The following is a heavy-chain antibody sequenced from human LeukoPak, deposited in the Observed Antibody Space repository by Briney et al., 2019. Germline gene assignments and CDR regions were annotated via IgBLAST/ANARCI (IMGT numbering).Heavy chain of an antibody. V-gene: IGHV3-21*01. CDR2: ISSSSSYI. CDR1: GFTFSSYT. Sequence: GGSLRLSCAASGFTFSSYTMNWVRQAPRKGLERVSSISSSSSYIYYADSVTGRFTISRDNAKNSLYLQMNSLRADDTAVYFCATDGRMATTDSEEFDYWGQGTVVTVSS. J-gene: IGHJ4*02. CDR3: ATDGRMATTDSEEFDY. D-gene: IGHD5-24*01.